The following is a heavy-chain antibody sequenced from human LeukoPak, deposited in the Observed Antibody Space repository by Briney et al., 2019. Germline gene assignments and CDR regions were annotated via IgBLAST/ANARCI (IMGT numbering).Heavy chain of an antibody. Sequence: GGSLRLSCAASGFTFSSYGMHWVRQAPGKGLEWVAFIWYDGSNKYYADSVKGRFTISRDNAMNSLYLQMNSLRAEDTAVCYCARDRDYGDYNDAFDIWGQGTMVTVSS. CDR1: GFTFSSYG. CDR3: ARDRDYGDYNDAFDI. V-gene: IGHV3-33*01. D-gene: IGHD4-17*01. J-gene: IGHJ3*02. CDR2: IWYDGSNK.